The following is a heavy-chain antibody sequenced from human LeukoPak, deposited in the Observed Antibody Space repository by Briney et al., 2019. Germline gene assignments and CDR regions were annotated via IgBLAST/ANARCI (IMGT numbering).Heavy chain of an antibody. D-gene: IGHD2-2*01. Sequence: ASVKVSCKASGFTFTDYYVHWVRQAPGQGLEWMGWISPNSDDTRSAQRFQGRVSMTRDTSISTAYMELSSLTSDDTAIYYCARDDGRLSTNASDIWGQGTMVTVSS. CDR1: GFTFTDYY. CDR3: ARDDGRLSTNASDI. CDR2: ISPNSDDT. V-gene: IGHV1-2*02. J-gene: IGHJ3*02.